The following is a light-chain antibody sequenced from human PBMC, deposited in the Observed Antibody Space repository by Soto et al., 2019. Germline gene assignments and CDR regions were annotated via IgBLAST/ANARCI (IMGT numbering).Light chain of an antibody. V-gene: IGKV1-9*01. J-gene: IGKJ3*01. CDR3: QQLNIFPPLFT. CDR1: QGIRSY. Sequence: DIQLTQSPFFLSASVGARVTITCRASQGIRSYLAWYQQRPGQAPELLIYGASTLRTGVASRFSGSGSGTEFTLTISSLQPEDFATYFCQQLNIFPPLFTFGPGTKVDIK. CDR2: GAS.